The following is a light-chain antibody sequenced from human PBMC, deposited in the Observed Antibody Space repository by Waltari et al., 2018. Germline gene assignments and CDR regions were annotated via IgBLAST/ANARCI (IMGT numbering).Light chain of an antibody. CDR3: NSRDNNDNHVI. CDR1: GRRSYN. J-gene: IGLJ2*01. Sequence: SSKMTQAPAVSVASGQTVTITCQADGRRSYNPTWYQQKPGQAPILVLYGKNKPPSGIPHRFSGSTSGSTASLTITGAQAEDEADYYCNSRDNNDNHVIFGGGTKLTVL. CDR2: GKN. V-gene: IGLV3-19*01.